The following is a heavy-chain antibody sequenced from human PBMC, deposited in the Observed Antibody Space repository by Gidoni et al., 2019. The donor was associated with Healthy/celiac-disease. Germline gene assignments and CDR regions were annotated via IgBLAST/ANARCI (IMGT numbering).Heavy chain of an antibody. CDR1: GYTLTELS. CDR2: FDPEDGET. J-gene: IGHJ4*02. Sequence: QVQLVQSGAEVKKPGASVKVSCKVSGYTLTELSMNWVRQAPGKGLEWMGGFDPEDGETIYAQKFQGRVTMTEDTSTDTAYMELSSLRSEDTAVYYCATLGYGGYGTMVRGVIIPEGKFDYWGQGTLVTVSS. CDR3: ATLGYGGYGTMVRGVIIPEGKFDY. D-gene: IGHD3-10*01. V-gene: IGHV1-24*01.